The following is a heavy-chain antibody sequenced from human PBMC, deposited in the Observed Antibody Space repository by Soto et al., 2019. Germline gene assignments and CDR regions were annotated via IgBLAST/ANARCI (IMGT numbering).Heavy chain of an antibody. CDR3: ARGGIVATSQTIYYYYYMDV. J-gene: IGHJ6*03. CDR1: GGTFSSYT. D-gene: IGHD5-12*01. CDR2: IIPILGIA. Sequence: ASVKVSCKASGGTFSSYTISWVRQAPGQGLEWMGRIIPILGIANYAQKFQGRVTMTTDKSTSTAYMELSRLRSDDTAVYYCARGGIVATSQTIYYYYYMDVWGKGTTVTVSS. V-gene: IGHV1-69*02.